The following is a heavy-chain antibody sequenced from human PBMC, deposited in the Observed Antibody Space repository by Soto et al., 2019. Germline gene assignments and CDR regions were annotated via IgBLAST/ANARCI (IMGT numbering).Heavy chain of an antibody. CDR3: ARWGIRGYSYSGWVYYRMDV. V-gene: IGHV3-11*01. D-gene: IGHD5-18*01. CDR2: ISSSGSTI. J-gene: IGHJ6*02. Sequence: QVQLVESGGGLVKPGGSLRLSCAASGFTFSDYYMSWIRQAPGKGLEWVSYISSSGSTIYYADSVKGRFTISRDNAKNSLYLQMNRLIADGTAVYYCARWGIRGYSYSGWVYYRMDVWGQGTTVTVSS. CDR1: GFTFSDYY.